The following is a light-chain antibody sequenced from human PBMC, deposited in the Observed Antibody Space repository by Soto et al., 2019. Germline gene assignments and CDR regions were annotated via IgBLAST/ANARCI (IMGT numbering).Light chain of an antibody. J-gene: IGLJ1*01. Sequence: QSALTQPASVSGSPGQSITISCTGTSSDVGGYNYVSWYQQHPGKAPKLMIYEVSNRPSGVSTRFSGSKSGNTASLTISGVQAEDEAHYYCSSYSDNSTRYVFGTGTKVTV. CDR1: SSDVGGYNY. CDR3: SSYSDNSTRYV. CDR2: EVS. V-gene: IGLV2-14*01.